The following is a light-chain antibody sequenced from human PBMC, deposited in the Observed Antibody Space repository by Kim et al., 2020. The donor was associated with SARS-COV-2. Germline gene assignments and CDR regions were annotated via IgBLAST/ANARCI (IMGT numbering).Light chain of an antibody. V-gene: IGLV1-51*01. J-gene: IGLJ3*02. CDR3: GTWDSSLSGLV. CDR2: DNN. Sequence: QSVLTQPPSVSAAPGQKVTISCSGSSSNIGNNYVPWYQQLPGTAPKLLIYDNNKRPSGIPDRFSGSKSGTSATLGITGLQTGDEADYYCGTWDSSLSGLVFGGGTQLTVL. CDR1: SSNIGNNY.